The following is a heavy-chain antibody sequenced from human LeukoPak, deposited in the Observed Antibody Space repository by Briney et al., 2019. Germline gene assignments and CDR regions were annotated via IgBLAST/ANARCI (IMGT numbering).Heavy chain of an antibody. CDR2: ISGSGGST. V-gene: IGHV3-23*01. CDR1: GFTFSSYA. D-gene: IGHD3-9*01. CDR3: AKDGPRVFRYFGWLIVGYGMDG. Sequence: GGSLRLSCAASGFTFSSYAMSWVRQAPGKGLEWVSAISGSGGSTYYADSVKGRFTISRDNSKNTLYLQMNSLRAEDTAVYYCAKDGPRVFRYFGWLIVGYGMDGWGPGTPVTGSS. J-gene: IGHJ6*02.